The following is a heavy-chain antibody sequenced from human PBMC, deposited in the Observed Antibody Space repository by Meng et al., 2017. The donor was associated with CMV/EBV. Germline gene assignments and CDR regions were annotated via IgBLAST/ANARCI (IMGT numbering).Heavy chain of an antibody. J-gene: IGHJ4*02. Sequence: LTRAASGFTFSSYSLNWVRQAPGKGVEGVSYISSRSSTIYYADSVKGRFTISRDNAKNSLYLQMNSLRAEDTAVYYCARYCSSTSCPEGLFDYWGQGTLVTVSS. V-gene: IGHV3-48*04. D-gene: IGHD2-2*01. CDR2: ISSRSSTI. CDR3: ARYCSSTSCPEGLFDY. CDR1: GFTFSSYS.